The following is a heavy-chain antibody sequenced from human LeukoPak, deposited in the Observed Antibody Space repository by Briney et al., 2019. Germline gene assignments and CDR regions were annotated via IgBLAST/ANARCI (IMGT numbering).Heavy chain of an antibody. V-gene: IGHV3-21*01. D-gene: IGHD2-8*01. CDR1: GFTFSSYS. J-gene: IGHJ6*03. Sequence: GGSLRLSCAASGFTFSSYSMNWVRQAPGKGLEWVSSISSSSSYIYYADSVKGRFTISRDNAKNSLYLQMNSLRAEDTAVYYCARWPRYCTNGIFYSLKGYYYMDVWGKGTTVTVSS. CDR3: ARWPRYCTNGIFYSLKGYYYMDV. CDR2: ISSSSSYI.